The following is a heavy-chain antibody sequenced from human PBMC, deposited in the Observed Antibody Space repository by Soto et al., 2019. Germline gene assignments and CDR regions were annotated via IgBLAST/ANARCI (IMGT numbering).Heavy chain of an antibody. Sequence: PGGSLRLSCAAPGFTFSSYAMSWVRQAPGKGLEWVSAISGSGGSTYYADSVKGRFTISRDNSKNTLYLQMNSLRAEDTAVYYCAKAPSYSSSWIDYWGQGTLVTVSS. CDR2: ISGSGGST. CDR1: GFTFSSYA. J-gene: IGHJ4*02. V-gene: IGHV3-23*01. CDR3: AKAPSYSSSWIDY. D-gene: IGHD6-13*01.